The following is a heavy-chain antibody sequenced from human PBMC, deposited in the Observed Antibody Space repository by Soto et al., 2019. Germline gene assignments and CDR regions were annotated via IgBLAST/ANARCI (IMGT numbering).Heavy chain of an antibody. V-gene: IGHV4-59*01. CDR1: GGSISSYY. CDR3: ARVKVVGAPNYYYYGMDV. D-gene: IGHD1-26*01. CDR2: IYYSGST. Sequence: PSETLSLTCTVSGGSISSYYWSWIRQPPGKGLEWIGYIYYSGSTNYNPSLKSRVTISVDTSKNQFSLKLSSVTAADTAVYYCARVKVVGAPNYYYYGMDVWGQGTTVTVSS. J-gene: IGHJ6*02.